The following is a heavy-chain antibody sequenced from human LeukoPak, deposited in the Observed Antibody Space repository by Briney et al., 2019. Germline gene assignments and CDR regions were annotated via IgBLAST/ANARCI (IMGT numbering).Heavy chain of an antibody. CDR3: ARAPYSTAYYGDPFDY. CDR2: IYYSGST. D-gene: IGHD4-17*01. Sequence: SQTLSLTCTVSGGSISSGDYYWSWIRQPPGKGLEWIGYIYYSGSTNYNPSLKSRVTISVDTSKNQFSLKLSSVTAADTAVYYCARAPYSTAYYGDPFDYWGQGTLVTVSS. J-gene: IGHJ4*02. CDR1: GGSISSGDYY. V-gene: IGHV4-30-4*01.